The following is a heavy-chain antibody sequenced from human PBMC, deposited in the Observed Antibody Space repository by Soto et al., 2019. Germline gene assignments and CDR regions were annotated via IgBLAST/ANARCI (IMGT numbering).Heavy chain of an antibody. V-gene: IGHV4-34*01. J-gene: IGHJ4*02. CDR1: GGSFSGYY. D-gene: IGHD2-15*01. Sequence: SETLSLTCAVYGGSFSGYYWSWIRQPPGKGLEWIGEINHSGSTNYNPSLKSRVTISVDTSKNQFSLKLSSVTAADTAVYYCARAVGYCSGGSCYQRAVILFDSWGQGTLVTVSS. CDR2: INHSGST. CDR3: ARAVGYCSGGSCYQRAVILFDS.